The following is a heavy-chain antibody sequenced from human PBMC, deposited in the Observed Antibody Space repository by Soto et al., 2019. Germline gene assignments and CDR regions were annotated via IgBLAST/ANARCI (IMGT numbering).Heavy chain of an antibody. CDR2: ISHDGNVN. J-gene: IGHJ6*03. D-gene: IGHD2-8*02. CDR3: AKDEYWESHFYYFMDL. Sequence: GGSLRLSCAASGFTFSSYAMHWVRQAPGKGLEWVAVISHDGNVNYYSESVKGRFTMSRDNSKDTLYLQMDSLRTEDTAVYFCAKDEYWESHFYYFMDLWGKGTPVTVPS. V-gene: IGHV3-30*18. CDR1: GFTFSSYA.